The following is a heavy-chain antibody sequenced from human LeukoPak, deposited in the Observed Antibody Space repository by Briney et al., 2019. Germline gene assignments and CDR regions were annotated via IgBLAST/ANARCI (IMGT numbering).Heavy chain of an antibody. CDR1: GFTFSDYY. D-gene: IGHD1-26*01. J-gene: IGHJ4*02. V-gene: IGHV3-11*04. CDR2: ISSSGSTI. Sequence: GGSLRLSCAASGFTFSDYYMSWIRQAPGKGLEWVSYISSSGSTIYYADSVKGRFTISRDNAKNSLYLQMNGPRAEDTAVYYCARAPSEKGAKGLYFDYWGQGTLITVSS. CDR3: ARAPSEKGAKGLYFDY.